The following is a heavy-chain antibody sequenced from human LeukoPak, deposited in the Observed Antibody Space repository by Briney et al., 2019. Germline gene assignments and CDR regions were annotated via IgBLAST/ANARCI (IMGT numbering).Heavy chain of an antibody. CDR3: AKGRTYYYGSGSYYNDY. D-gene: IGHD3-10*01. CDR1: GFTFSSYA. Sequence: GGSLRLSCAPSGFTFSSYAMSWVRQAPGKGLEWVSAISSSGGTTYYADSVKGRFTISRDNSKNTPYLQMNSLRAEDTAVYYCAKGRTYYYGSGSYYNDYWGQGTLVTVSS. J-gene: IGHJ4*02. CDR2: ISSSGGTT. V-gene: IGHV3-23*01.